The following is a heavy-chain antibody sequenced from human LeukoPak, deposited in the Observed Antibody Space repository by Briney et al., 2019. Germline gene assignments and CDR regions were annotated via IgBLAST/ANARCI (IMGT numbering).Heavy chain of an antibody. V-gene: IGHV3-7*03. CDR3: ARDRGWLVSDY. Sequence: GGSLRLSCAASGSTFSTYWMGWVRQAPGKGLEWLGNIKEDGSEKYYGDLVEGRFTISRGNAKNTLFLQMNSLRAEDTAVYYCARDRGWLVSDYWGQGTLVTVSS. J-gene: IGHJ4*02. D-gene: IGHD6-19*01. CDR1: GSTFSTYW. CDR2: IKEDGSEK.